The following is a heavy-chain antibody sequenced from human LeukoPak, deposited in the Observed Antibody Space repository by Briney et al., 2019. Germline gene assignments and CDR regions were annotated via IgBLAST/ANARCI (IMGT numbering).Heavy chain of an antibody. Sequence: ASVRVSCKASGGTFSSYAISWVRQAPGQGLEWMGGIIPIFGTANYAQKFQGRVTITADKSTSTAYMELSSLRSEDTAVYYCASQGGITIFGVVITNWFDPWGQGTLVTVSS. D-gene: IGHD3-3*01. V-gene: IGHV1-69*06. CDR3: ASQGGITIFGVVITNWFDP. CDR1: GGTFSSYA. CDR2: IIPIFGTA. J-gene: IGHJ5*02.